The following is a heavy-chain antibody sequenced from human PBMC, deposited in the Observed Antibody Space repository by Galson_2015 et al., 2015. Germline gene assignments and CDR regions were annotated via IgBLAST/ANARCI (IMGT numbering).Heavy chain of an antibody. CDR1: GSTFTNCG. J-gene: IGHJ5*01. D-gene: IGHD2-21*01. CDR2: ISGYNGDT. V-gene: IGHV1-18*01. CDR3: ARSYCGTDCYSNWFDF. Sequence: VSCKASGSTFTNCGITWVRQAPGQGLQWMGWISGYNGDTKFAQNLQGRLSMNTDTSTSTGCMELRGLKSDDTAVYYCARSYCGTDCYSNWFDFWGQGTLVTVSS.